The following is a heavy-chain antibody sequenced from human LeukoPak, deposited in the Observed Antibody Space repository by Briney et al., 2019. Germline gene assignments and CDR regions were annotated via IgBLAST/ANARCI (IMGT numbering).Heavy chain of an antibody. CDR3: AKDNAYYYADY. CDR2: IKDDGSKI. Sequence: GGSLRLSCATSGFTSSTYWMSWVRQAPGKGLEWVANIKDDGSKIYYVDSVKGRFTISRDNAKNSLYLQMNSLRAEDSAVYYCAKDNAYYYADYWGQGTLVTVSS. D-gene: IGHD3-10*01. V-gene: IGHV3-7*01. CDR1: GFTSSTYW. J-gene: IGHJ4*02.